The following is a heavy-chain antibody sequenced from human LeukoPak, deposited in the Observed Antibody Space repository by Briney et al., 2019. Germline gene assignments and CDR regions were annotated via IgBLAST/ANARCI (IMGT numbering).Heavy chain of an antibody. CDR2: IYYSGST. CDR1: GGSISSSSYY. D-gene: IGHD2-2*01. V-gene: IGHV4-39*01. Sequence: SETLSLTCTVSGGSISSSSYYWGWIRQPPGKGLEWIGSIYYSGSTYYNPSLKSRVTISVDTSKNQFSLKLSSVTAADTAVYYCARQYCSCTSCYYYYGMDVWGPGTTVTVSS. J-gene: IGHJ6*02. CDR3: ARQYCSCTSCYYYYGMDV.